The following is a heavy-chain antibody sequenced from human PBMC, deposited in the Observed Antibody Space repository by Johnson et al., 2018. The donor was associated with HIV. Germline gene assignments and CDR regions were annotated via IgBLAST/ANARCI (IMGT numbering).Heavy chain of an antibody. D-gene: IGHD6-19*01. CDR1: GFTFDDYA. Sequence: VQLVESGGGLVQPGRSLRLSCAASGFTFDDYAMHWVRQAPGKGLEWVSGISWNSGSIGYADSVTGRFTISRDNAKNSLYLQMNSRRAEDTALYYCAKGADSSGWDDAFDIWGQGTMVTVSS. CDR2: ISWNSGSI. V-gene: IGHV3-9*01. CDR3: AKGADSSGWDDAFDI. J-gene: IGHJ3*02.